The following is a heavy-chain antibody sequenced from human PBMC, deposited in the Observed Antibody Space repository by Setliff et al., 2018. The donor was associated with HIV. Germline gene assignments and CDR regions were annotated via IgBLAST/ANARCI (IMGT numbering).Heavy chain of an antibody. CDR3: AKNLYSSIWSPLDY. CDR2: ISFDGSYQ. Sequence: GGSLRLSCAVSGFTFTTYGMHWVRQAPGKGLEWLAFISFDGSYQYHADSVKGRFTISRDNSKNTLLLQMNSLTAEDTAVYFCAKNLYSSIWSPLDYWGQGTLVTVSS. V-gene: IGHV3-30*18. J-gene: IGHJ4*02. D-gene: IGHD6-13*01. CDR1: GFTFTTYG.